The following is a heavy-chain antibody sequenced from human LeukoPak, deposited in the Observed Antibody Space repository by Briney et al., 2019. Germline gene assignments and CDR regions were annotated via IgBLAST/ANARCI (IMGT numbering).Heavy chain of an antibody. CDR1: GFTFSSYS. CDR2: ISNSSSYI. V-gene: IGHV3-21*01. D-gene: IGHD4-17*01. J-gene: IGHJ6*04. CDR3: ARVRDYGDYDVGRDV. Sequence: GGSLTLSCAASGFTFSSYSMNWVRQAPGKGLEWVSSISNSSSYIYYAHLVKGRFTISRDTAKHSLYLKMHSLSAEDTAVYYWARVRDYGDYDVGRDVWGERTTDTVSS.